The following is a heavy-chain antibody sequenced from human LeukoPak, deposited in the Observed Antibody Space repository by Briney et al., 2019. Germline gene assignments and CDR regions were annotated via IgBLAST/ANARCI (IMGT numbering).Heavy chain of an antibody. V-gene: IGHV3-23*01. Sequence: PGGSLRLSCAASGFTFSSYAMSWVRQAPGKGLEWVSAISGSGGSTYYADSVKGRFTISRDNSKNTLYLQMNSLRAEDTAVYYCAESHPPTVAGPGYDAFDIWGQGTMVTVSS. CDR1: GFTFSSYA. D-gene: IGHD6-19*01. J-gene: IGHJ3*02. CDR3: AESHPPTVAGPGYDAFDI. CDR2: ISGSGGST.